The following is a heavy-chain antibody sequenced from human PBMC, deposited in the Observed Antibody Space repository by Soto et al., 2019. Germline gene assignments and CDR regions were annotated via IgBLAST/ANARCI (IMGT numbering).Heavy chain of an antibody. CDR3: ARDSDH. CDR1: GFTFSSYA. CDR2: IRVSGGGT. Sequence: GGALRLSCAASGFTFSSYAMIWVRQAPGKGLEWVSTIRVSGGGTYYADSMKGRFTISRDNSKNTLYLQMYSLRVEDTAVYYCARDSDHWGQGTLVTVSS. J-gene: IGHJ4*02. V-gene: IGHV3-23*01.